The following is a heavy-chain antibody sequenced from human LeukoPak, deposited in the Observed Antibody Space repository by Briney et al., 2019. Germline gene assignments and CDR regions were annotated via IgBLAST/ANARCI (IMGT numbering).Heavy chain of an antibody. CDR3: ARDLSGSLYFDY. D-gene: IGHD3-10*01. J-gene: IGHJ4*02. CDR2: LYISGST. Sequence: PSETLSLTCTVSGASISSYYYNWIRQTAGRGLEWIGRLYISGSTDYNPSLKSRVTISVDTSNNPFSLNLNSVTAADTAVYFCARDLSGSLYFDYWGQGVLVTVSS. V-gene: IGHV4-4*07. CDR1: GASISSYY.